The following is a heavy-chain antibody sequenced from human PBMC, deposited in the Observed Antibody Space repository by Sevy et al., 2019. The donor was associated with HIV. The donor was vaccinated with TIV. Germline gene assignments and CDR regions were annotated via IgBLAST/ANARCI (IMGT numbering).Heavy chain of an antibody. D-gene: IGHD3-3*01. J-gene: IGHJ3*02. CDR3: AKESGSYYDFWSGHDAFDI. V-gene: IGHV3-30*18. CDR1: GFNFSSYG. Sequence: GGSLRLSCAASGFNFSSYGMHWVRQAPGKGLEWVAVISYDGSSKYYAESVKGRLTISRDNSKKTLYLQISSVRAEETAVYYCAKESGSYYDFWSGHDAFDIWGQGTMVTVSS. CDR2: ISYDGSSK.